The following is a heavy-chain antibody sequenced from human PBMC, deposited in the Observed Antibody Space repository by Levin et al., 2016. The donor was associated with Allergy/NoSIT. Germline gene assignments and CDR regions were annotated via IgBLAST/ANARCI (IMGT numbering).Heavy chain of an antibody. Sequence: WIRQPPGKGLEWVSAISGSGASTYYADSVKGRFTISRDNSKNTLSLEMNSLRAEDSAVYYCAKGSVKAASLSWYDPRGQGTLVTVSS. CDR2: ISGSGAST. CDR3: AKGSVKAASLSWYDP. D-gene: IGHD4-11*01. V-gene: IGHV3-23*01. J-gene: IGHJ5*02.